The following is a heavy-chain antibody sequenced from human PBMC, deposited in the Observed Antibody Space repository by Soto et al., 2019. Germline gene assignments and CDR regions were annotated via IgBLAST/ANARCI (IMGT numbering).Heavy chain of an antibody. J-gene: IGHJ1*01. CDR2: IHHGGGS. CDR3: ARDGGTTSRDLRWYGR. D-gene: IGHD3-10*01. CDR1: GSSIGSSYY. V-gene: IGHV4-38-2*02. Sequence: PSETLSLTCAVSGSSIGSSYYWGWILQPPGRGLQWIGTIHHGGGSFYNPSPKSRVTMSVDTSKKQFSLKLRCVTAADTTADFFARDGGTTSRDLRWYGRRGQGTLVTVSS.